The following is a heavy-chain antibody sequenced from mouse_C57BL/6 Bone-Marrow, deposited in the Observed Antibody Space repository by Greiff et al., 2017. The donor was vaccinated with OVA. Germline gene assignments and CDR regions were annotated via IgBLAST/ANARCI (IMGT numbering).Heavy chain of an antibody. CDR1: GFTFSDYG. Sequence: EVQLVESGGGLVKPGGSLKLSCAASGFTFSDYGMHWVRQAPEKGLEWVAYISSGSSTIYYADTVKGRFPISRDNAKNTLFLQMTSLRAEDTAMYYCAHFYYDYDGYFEGGGTGTTVTVSS. D-gene: IGHD2-4*01. CDR2: ISSGSSTI. CDR3: AHFYYDYDGYFEG. V-gene: IGHV5-17*01. J-gene: IGHJ1*03.